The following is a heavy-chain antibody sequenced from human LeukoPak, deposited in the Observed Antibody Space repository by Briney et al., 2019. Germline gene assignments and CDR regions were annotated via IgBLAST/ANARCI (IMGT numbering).Heavy chain of an antibody. CDR3: ARNPVFGVVGPDYFDY. D-gene: IGHD3-3*01. CDR2: INHSGST. Sequence: SETLSLTCAVYGGSFSGYYWSWIRQPPGKGLEWIGEINHSGSTNYNPSLKSRVTISVDTSKNQFSLKLSSVTAADTAVYYCARNPVFGVVGPDYFDYWGQGTLVTVSS. V-gene: IGHV4-34*01. CDR1: GGSFSGYY. J-gene: IGHJ4*02.